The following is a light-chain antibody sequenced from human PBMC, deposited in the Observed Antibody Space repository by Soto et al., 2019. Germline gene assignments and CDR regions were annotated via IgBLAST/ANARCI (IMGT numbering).Light chain of an antibody. J-gene: IGKJ1*01. Sequence: EMVLTQSPGTLSLSPGERATLSCRASQSVNSDYLAWYQHRFGQAPRLLIYAASSRATGIPETFSGSGSGTDFTLTSARLEPVVFAVYYCQHFGSATGTVAQGPKVEI. V-gene: IGKV3-20*01. CDR1: QSVNSDY. CDR2: AAS. CDR3: QHFGSATGT.